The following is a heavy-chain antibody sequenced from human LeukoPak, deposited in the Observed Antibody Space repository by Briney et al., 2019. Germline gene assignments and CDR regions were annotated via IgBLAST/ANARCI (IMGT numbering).Heavy chain of an antibody. Sequence: PSQTLSLTCTVSDYSINSGYYWDWIRQPPGKGLEWIGRIYHSGSTSYNPSLKSPVTISVDTSKNQFSLKLSSVTAAATAGDYCARVFWSGYSYFYYWGQGTLVTVSS. CDR2: IYHSGST. CDR1: DYSINSGYY. J-gene: IGHJ4*02. V-gene: IGHV4-38-2*02. D-gene: IGHD3-3*01. CDR3: ARVFWSGYSYFYY.